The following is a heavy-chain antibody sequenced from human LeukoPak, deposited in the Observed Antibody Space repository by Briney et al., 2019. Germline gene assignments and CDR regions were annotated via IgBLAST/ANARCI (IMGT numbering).Heavy chain of an antibody. CDR3: ARSVSSSGYNYYNYMGV. J-gene: IGHJ6*03. CDR1: GFTFRTYW. D-gene: IGHD6-6*01. Sequence: PGGSLRLSCAASGFTFRTYWMNWVRQAPGKGLEWVANMNQDGSEIYYVDSVRGRFTLSRDNAKNSLYLQMNSLKAEDAALYYCARSVSSSGYNYYNYMGVWGRGTTVTVSS. CDR2: MNQDGSEI. V-gene: IGHV3-7*01.